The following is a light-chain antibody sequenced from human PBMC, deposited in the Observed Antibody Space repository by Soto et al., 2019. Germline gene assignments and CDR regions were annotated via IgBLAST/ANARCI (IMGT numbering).Light chain of an antibody. CDR3: CAYSTSGTHV. CDR2: DVN. Sequence: QSALTQPASVSGSPGQSITFSCTGTSSDVGSHDYVSWHQQHPGKAPKLIIYDVNNRPSGVPSRFSGSKSGNTASLIISGLQTEDEADYYCCAYSTSGTHVFGTGTKLTVL. J-gene: IGLJ1*01. V-gene: IGLV2-14*03. CDR1: SSDVGSHDY.